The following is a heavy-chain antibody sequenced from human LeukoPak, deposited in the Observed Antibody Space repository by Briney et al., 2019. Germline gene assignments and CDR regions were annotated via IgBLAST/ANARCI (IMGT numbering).Heavy chain of an antibody. D-gene: IGHD5-18*01. Sequence: SETLSLTCTVSGYSISSGYYWGWIRQPPGKGLEWIGSIYHSGSTYYNPSLKSRVTISVDTSKNQFSLKLSSVTAADTAVYYCARGGGYSYVYDAFDIWGQGTMVTVSS. CDR2: IYHSGST. CDR3: ARGGGYSYVYDAFDI. V-gene: IGHV4-38-2*02. J-gene: IGHJ3*02. CDR1: GYSISSGYY.